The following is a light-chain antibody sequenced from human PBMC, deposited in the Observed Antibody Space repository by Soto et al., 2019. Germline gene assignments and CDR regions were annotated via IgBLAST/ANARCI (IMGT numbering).Light chain of an antibody. CDR3: QQYGSSRWT. V-gene: IGKV3-20*01. CDR1: QSVSSIY. J-gene: IGKJ1*01. CDR2: GAS. Sequence: EIVLTQSPGTLSLSPGERATLSCRASQSVSSIYLAWYQQKPGQAPRLLIYGASSRATGIPDRFSGSGSGTDFTLTISRLEPEDYAVYYSQQYGSSRWTFGQGTKV.